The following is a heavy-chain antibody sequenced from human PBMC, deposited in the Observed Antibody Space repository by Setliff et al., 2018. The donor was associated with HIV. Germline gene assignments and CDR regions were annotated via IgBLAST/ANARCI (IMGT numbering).Heavy chain of an antibody. D-gene: IGHD6-13*01. CDR3: ARDEGRATGSWWDQSASWYLDY. V-gene: IGHV4-4*07. J-gene: IGHJ4*01. CDR2: ISAAGTI. CDR1: GGSISSYY. Sequence: PSETLSLTCTVAGGSISSYYWSWIRQPAGKGLEWIGRISAAGTINYNPSLRSRVTLSVDTSENQFSLTVNSVTAADTAMYFCARDEGRATGSWWDQSASWYLDYWGHGILVTVSS.